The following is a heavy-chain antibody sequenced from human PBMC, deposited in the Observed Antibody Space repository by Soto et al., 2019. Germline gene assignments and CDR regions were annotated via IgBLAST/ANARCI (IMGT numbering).Heavy chain of an antibody. CDR1: GDSVSSRNYN. D-gene: IGHD3-16*01. V-gene: IGHV4-61*01. J-gene: IGHJ6*02. CDR2: ISYRGDT. Sequence: PSESLSLTCTVSGDSVSSRNYNWTWIRPPPGQGLEWIGYISYRGDTNYNPSLKRRTIISMNTSKKQFSLMQNSVTDAATAVYYCAHHRRAVPRFVLDFWGQGTTVTVSS. CDR3: AHHRRAVPRFVLDF.